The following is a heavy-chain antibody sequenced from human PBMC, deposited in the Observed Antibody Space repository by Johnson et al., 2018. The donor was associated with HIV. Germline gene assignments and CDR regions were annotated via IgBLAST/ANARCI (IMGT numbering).Heavy chain of an antibody. V-gene: IGHV3-30*18. CDR3: AKPPSMGADAFDI. J-gene: IGHJ3*02. Sequence: QVQLVESGGGVMQPGKSLRLSCEASGFTFRSYAMHWVRQAPGKGLEWVAVITYDGDNIYYADSVKGRFTISRDNSKNTLYLQMNSLRVADTAVYYCAKPPSMGADAFDIWGQGTMVTVSS. D-gene: IGHD3-16*01. CDR1: GFTFRSYA. CDR2: ITYDGDNI.